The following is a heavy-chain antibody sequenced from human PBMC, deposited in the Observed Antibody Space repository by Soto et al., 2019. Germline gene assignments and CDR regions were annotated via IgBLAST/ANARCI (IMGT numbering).Heavy chain of an antibody. D-gene: IGHD1-26*01. Sequence: GGSLRLSCAASGFTFSGSAMHWVRQASGKGLEWVGRIRSKANSYATAYAASVKGRFTISRDDSKNTAYLQMNSLKTEDTAVYYCTRLAPGISGSYYSYYYYGMDVWGQGTTVTVSS. CDR3: TRLAPGISGSYYSYYYYGMDV. V-gene: IGHV3-73*01. CDR2: IRSKANSYAT. CDR1: GFTFSGSA. J-gene: IGHJ6*02.